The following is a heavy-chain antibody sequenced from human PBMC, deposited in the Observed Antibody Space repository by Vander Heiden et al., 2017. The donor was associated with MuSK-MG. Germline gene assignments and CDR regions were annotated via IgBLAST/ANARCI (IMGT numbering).Heavy chain of an antibody. CDR3: ARHGGDWTLYLDSFET. Sequence: QVELQESGPGLVKSSETLSLSCSVSGGSISTTVYHWGWIRQPPGKGLEWIGTIHYTGSTYYNPSLRTRVTMSVDTSKNQFSLTLRSVTAADTAVYDCARHGGDWTLYLDSFETWGQGTRISVSS. J-gene: IGHJ3*02. CDR2: IHYTGST. D-gene: IGHD3-9*01. CDR1: GGSISTTVYH. V-gene: IGHV4-39*01.